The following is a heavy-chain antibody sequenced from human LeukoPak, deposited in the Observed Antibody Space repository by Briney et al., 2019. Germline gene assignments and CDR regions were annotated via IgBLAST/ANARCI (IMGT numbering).Heavy chain of an antibody. Sequence: GGSLRLSCAASGFTFSSYAMSWVRQAPGKGLEWVSAISGSGGSTYYADSVKGRFTISRDNSKNTLYLQMSSLRAEDTAVYYCATDRGWRTSGYYLYYFEYWGQGTLVTYSS. D-gene: IGHD3-3*01. CDR2: ISGSGGST. CDR1: GFTFSSYA. CDR3: ATDRGWRTSGYYLYYFEY. J-gene: IGHJ4*02. V-gene: IGHV3-23*01.